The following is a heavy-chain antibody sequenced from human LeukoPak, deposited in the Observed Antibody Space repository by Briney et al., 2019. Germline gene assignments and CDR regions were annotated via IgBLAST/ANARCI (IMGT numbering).Heavy chain of an antibody. Sequence: ASVKVSCKASGYTFTGYYMHWVRQAPGQGLEWMGWINPNSGGTNYAQKFQGRVTMTRDTSISTAYMELSRLRSDDTAVYYCARDPDYRYYFDYWGQGTLVTVSS. CDR2: INPNSGGT. CDR1: GYTFTGYY. CDR3: ARDPDYRYYFDY. V-gene: IGHV1-2*02. D-gene: IGHD4-11*01. J-gene: IGHJ4*02.